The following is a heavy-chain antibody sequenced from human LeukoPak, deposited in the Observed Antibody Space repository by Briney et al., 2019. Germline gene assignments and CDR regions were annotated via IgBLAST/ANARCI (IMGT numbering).Heavy chain of an antibody. D-gene: IGHD2-2*01. Sequence: ASVKVSCKVSGYTLTELSMHWVRQAPGKGLEWMGGFDPEDGETIYAQKFQGRVTMTEDTSTDTAYMELSSLRSEDTAVYYCATAAAQIVVVPAAIPPFDYWGQGTLVTVSS. V-gene: IGHV1-24*01. J-gene: IGHJ4*02. CDR1: GYTLTELS. CDR3: ATAAAQIVVVPAAIPPFDY. CDR2: FDPEDGET.